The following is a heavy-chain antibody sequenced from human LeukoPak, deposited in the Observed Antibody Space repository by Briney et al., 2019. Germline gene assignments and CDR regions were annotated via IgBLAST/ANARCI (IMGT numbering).Heavy chain of an antibody. Sequence: GGSLRLSCAASGFTFSSYSMNWVRQAPGKGLEWVSSISSSSSYIYYADSVKGRFTISRDNAKNSLYLQMNSLRAEDTAVYYCARDRRWVGATEFPYYFDYWGQGTLVTVSS. CDR3: ARDRRWVGATEFPYYFDY. CDR1: GFTFSSYS. CDR2: ISSSSSYI. V-gene: IGHV3-21*01. J-gene: IGHJ4*02. D-gene: IGHD1-26*01.